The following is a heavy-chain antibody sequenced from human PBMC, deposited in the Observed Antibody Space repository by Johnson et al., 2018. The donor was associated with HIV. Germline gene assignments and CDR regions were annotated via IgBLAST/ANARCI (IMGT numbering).Heavy chain of an antibody. Sequence: QVQLVESGGGLVQPGGSLRLSCAASGFSFSDYDMHWVRQAPGKGPEYVCGFSTDGESTYYANSVKDRFIISRANSKDTLFLQMNSLRAEETALYYCAKLVGDYVSNAFDIWGQGTMVTVSS. J-gene: IGHJ3*02. CDR1: GFSFSDYD. CDR3: AKLVGDYVSNAFDI. D-gene: IGHD4-17*01. V-gene: IGHV3-64*04. CDR2: FSTDGEST.